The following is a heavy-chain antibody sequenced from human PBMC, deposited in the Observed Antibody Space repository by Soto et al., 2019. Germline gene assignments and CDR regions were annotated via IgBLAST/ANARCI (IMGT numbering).Heavy chain of an antibody. D-gene: IGHD6-13*01. CDR3: ARDPEYSSSWLQPPMDV. J-gene: IGHJ6*03. CDR2: IYHSGST. Sequence: QVQLQESGPGLVKPSGTLSLTCAVSSGSIRSSNWWSWVRQPPGKGLEWIGEIYHSGSTNYNPSLKSRVTISVDKSKNQFSLKLSSVTAADTAVYYCARDPEYSSSWLQPPMDVWGKGTTVIVSS. CDR1: SGSIRSSNW. V-gene: IGHV4-4*02.